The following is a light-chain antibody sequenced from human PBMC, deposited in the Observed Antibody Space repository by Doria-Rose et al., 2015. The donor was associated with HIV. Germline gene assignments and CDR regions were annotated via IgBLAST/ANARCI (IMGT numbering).Light chain of an antibody. CDR2: WAS. Sequence: DIRVTQSPESPGMSLGERATLNCKSNQSLLYTSKNYLAWYQQKPGQPPKLLIYWASTRQSGVPARFSGSRSGTDFTLTISSLEAEDVAVYYCQQYYDTPSFGPGTTVDIK. CDR1: QSLLYTSKNY. V-gene: IGKV4-1*01. CDR3: QQYYDTPS. J-gene: IGKJ3*01.